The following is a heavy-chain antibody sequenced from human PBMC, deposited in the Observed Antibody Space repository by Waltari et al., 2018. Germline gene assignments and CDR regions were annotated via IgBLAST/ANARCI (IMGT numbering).Heavy chain of an antibody. CDR3: ARNGVGYEYYYMDV. D-gene: IGHD2-8*01. Sequence: EVQLVESGGGLVTPGGSLTLSCAASGVSFRSSSMNWVRQAPGKGLEWVASITGSGDLIYYADSVKGRVTISRDNAKNTLFLQVNSLRAEDTGIYYCARNGVGYEYYYMDVWGKGTAVTVSS. J-gene: IGHJ6*03. CDR1: GVSFRSSS. CDR2: ITGSGDLI. V-gene: IGHV3-21*01.